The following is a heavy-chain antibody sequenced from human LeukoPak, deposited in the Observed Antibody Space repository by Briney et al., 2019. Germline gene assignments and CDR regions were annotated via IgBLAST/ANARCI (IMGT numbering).Heavy chain of an antibody. Sequence: GGSLRLSCAASGCTFSSYEMNWVRQAPGKGLEWVSYISTSGSSIYYADSVKGRFTVSRDNAKNSLYLQMNSLRAEDTAVYYCARERWLLSHPLFDYWGQGTLVTVSS. CDR2: ISTSGSSI. CDR1: GCTFSSYE. CDR3: ARERWLLSHPLFDY. V-gene: IGHV3-48*03. D-gene: IGHD5-24*01. J-gene: IGHJ4*02.